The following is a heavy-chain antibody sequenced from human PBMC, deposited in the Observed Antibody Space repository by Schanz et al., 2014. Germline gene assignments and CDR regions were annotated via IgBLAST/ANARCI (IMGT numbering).Heavy chain of an antibody. CDR1: GYTFSDYG. V-gene: IGHV1-18*01. J-gene: IGHJ3*02. Sequence: QVQLVQSGDEVKKPGASVKVSCKTSGYTFSDYGITWVRQAPGQGLEWVGWISPYTGNTHYFDKMEGRVTMTTDTSTSTAYMELRSLRSDDTAMYYCARGGGPEDVFDIWGQGTTVTVSS. CDR3: ARGGGPEDVFDI. D-gene: IGHD5-12*01. CDR2: ISPYTGNT.